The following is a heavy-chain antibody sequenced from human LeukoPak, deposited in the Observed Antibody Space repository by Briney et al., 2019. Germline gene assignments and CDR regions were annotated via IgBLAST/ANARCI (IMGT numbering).Heavy chain of an antibody. Sequence: ASVKVSCKASGYTFTSYDINWVRQATGQGLEWMGWMNPNSGNTGYAQKFQGRVTMTRDTSTSTVYMELSSLRSEDTAVYYCARNVGWVYCGGDCYSERLFDYWGQGTLVTVSS. V-gene: IGHV1-8*02. CDR1: GYTFTSYD. J-gene: IGHJ4*02. D-gene: IGHD2-21*02. CDR2: MNPNSGNT. CDR3: ARNVGWVYCGGDCYSERLFDY.